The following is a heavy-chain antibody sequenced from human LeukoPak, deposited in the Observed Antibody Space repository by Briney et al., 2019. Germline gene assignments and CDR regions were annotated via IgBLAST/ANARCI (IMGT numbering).Heavy chain of an antibody. Sequence: PSETLSLTCAVYGGSFSGYYWSWIRQPPGKGLEWIGEINHSGSTNYNPSLKSRVTTSVDTSKNQFSLKLSSVTAADTAVYYCAHLSSGWIFDYWGQGTLVTVSS. CDR2: INHSGST. CDR3: AHLSSGWIFDY. V-gene: IGHV4-34*01. CDR1: GGSFSGYY. D-gene: IGHD6-19*01. J-gene: IGHJ4*02.